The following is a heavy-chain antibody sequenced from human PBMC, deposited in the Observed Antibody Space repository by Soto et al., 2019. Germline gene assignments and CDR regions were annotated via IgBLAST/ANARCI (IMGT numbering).Heavy chain of an antibody. D-gene: IGHD2-2*01. CDR3: ARGVIVVVPAAPNRGNWFDP. V-gene: IGHV4-4*02. J-gene: IGHJ5*02. Sequence: QVQLQESGPGLVKPSGTLSLTCAVSGGSISSSNWWSWVRQPPGKGLEWIGEIYHSGSTNYNPSLKSRVTISVDKSKNQFSLKLSSVTAADTAVYYCARGVIVVVPAAPNRGNWFDPWGQGTLVTVSS. CDR1: GGSISSSNW. CDR2: IYHSGST.